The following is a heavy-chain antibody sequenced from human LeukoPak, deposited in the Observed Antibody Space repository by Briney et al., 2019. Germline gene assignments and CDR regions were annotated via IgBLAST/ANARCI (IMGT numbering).Heavy chain of an antibody. CDR3: ARVLSGWQPYFDY. CDR1: GFTFSDYY. Sequence: PGGSLRLSCAASGFTFSDYYMSWIRQAPGKGLEGVSYISSSGSTIYYADSVKGRFTISRDNAKNSLYLQMNSLRAEDTAVYYCARVLSGWQPYFDYWGQGTLVTVSS. V-gene: IGHV3-11*01. D-gene: IGHD6-19*01. CDR2: ISSSGSTI. J-gene: IGHJ4*02.